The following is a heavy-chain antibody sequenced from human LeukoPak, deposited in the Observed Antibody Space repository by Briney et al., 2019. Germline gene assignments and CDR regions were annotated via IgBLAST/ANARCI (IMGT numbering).Heavy chain of an antibody. D-gene: IGHD3-22*01. V-gene: IGHV1-2*02. CDR1: GYTFTGYY. Sequence: ASVKVSCKTSGYTFTGYYIHWVRQAPGQGLEWMGWINPNSGDTNYAQKFQGRVTMTRDTSISTAYMELSRLRSDDTAVYYCARSNGITMIVVPYWGQGTLVTVSS. CDR3: ARSNGITMIVVPY. J-gene: IGHJ4*02. CDR2: INPNSGDT.